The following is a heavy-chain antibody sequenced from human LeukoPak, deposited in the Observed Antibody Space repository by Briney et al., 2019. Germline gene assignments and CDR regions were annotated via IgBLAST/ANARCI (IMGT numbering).Heavy chain of an antibody. Sequence: SETLSLTCAVYGGSFSGYYWSWIRQPPGKGLEWIGEINHSGSTNYNPSLKSRVTISVDTSKNQFSLKLSPVTAADTAVYYCARPRTTVTGDLNWFDPWGQGTLVTVSS. V-gene: IGHV4-34*01. CDR2: INHSGST. J-gene: IGHJ5*02. CDR1: GGSFSGYY. CDR3: ARPRTTVTGDLNWFDP. D-gene: IGHD4-11*01.